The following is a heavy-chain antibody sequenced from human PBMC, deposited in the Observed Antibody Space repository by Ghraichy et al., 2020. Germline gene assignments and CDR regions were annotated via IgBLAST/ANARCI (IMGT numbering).Heavy chain of an antibody. CDR2: IIPIFGTA. J-gene: IGHJ4*02. CDR3: ARSSYGSGSYYPRRFDY. CDR1: GGTFSSYA. V-gene: IGHV1-69*13. D-gene: IGHD3-10*01. Sequence: SVKVSCKASGGTFSSYAISWVRQAPGQGLEWMGGIIPIFGTANYAQKFQGRVTITADESMSTAYMELSSLRSEDTAVYYCARSSYGSGSYYPRRFDYWGQGTLVTVSS.